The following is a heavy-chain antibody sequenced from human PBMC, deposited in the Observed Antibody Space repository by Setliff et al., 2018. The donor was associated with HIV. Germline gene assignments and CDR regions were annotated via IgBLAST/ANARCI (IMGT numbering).Heavy chain of an antibody. CDR1: GYTLTELS. CDR3: ATGVGVGRYHYYYYMDV. Sequence: ASVKVSCKVSGYTLTELSMHWVRQAPGKGLEWMGGFDPEDGETIYAQKFQGRVTMTEDTSTDTAYMELSSLRSEDTAVYYCATGVGVGRYHYYYYMDVWGKGTTVTVSS. CDR2: FDPEDGET. J-gene: IGHJ6*03. V-gene: IGHV1-24*01. D-gene: IGHD3-3*01.